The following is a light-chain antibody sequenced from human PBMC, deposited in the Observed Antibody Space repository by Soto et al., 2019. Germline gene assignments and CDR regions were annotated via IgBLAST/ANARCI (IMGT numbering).Light chain of an antibody. Sequence: QSVLTQPPSVSGAPGQRVTSSCTGSRSNIGTHFDVHWYQQLPGTAPKLLIYGNSNRPSGVPDRFSGSKSGTSASLAITGLQAEDEADYYCQSYDSSLSGVVFGGGTKLTVL. CDR1: RSNIGTHFD. V-gene: IGLV1-40*01. CDR3: QSYDSSLSGVV. J-gene: IGLJ2*01. CDR2: GNS.